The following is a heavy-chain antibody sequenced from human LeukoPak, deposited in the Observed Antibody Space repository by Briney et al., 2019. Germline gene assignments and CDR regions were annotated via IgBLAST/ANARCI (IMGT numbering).Heavy chain of an antibody. CDR3: ARVYYYYYYMDV. CDR2: IYYRGST. Sequence: KSSETLSLTCNVSGGSISSSSYYWGWIRQPPGKGLEWIGSIYYRGSTYYNPSLKSRVTISVDTSNNQFSLKLSSVTAADTAVYYCARVYYYYYYMDVWGKGTTVTISS. V-gene: IGHV4-39*01. CDR1: GGSISSSSYY. J-gene: IGHJ6*03.